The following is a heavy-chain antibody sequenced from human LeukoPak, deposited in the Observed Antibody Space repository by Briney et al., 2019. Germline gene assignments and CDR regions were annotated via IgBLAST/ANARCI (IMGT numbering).Heavy chain of an antibody. D-gene: IGHD2-2*01. CDR2: INPNSGGT. CDR1: GYTFTGYY. CDR3: ARDPGYCSSTSCERYFDY. Sequence: ASVKVSCKASGYTFTGYYMHWVRQAPGQGLEWVGWINPNSGGTNYAQKFQGRVTMTRDTSISTAYMELSRLRSDDTAVYYCARDPGYCSSTSCERYFDYWGQGTLVTVSS. V-gene: IGHV1-2*02. J-gene: IGHJ4*02.